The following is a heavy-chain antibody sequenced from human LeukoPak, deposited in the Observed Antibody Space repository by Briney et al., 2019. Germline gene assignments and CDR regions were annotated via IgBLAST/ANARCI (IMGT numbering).Heavy chain of an antibody. CDR2: IHSSEGT. CDR1: GGSIIGYY. CDR3: ARHVYGEGMVV. Sequence: PSETLSLTCTVSGGSIIGYYWGWIRQPPGQGLECIGYIHSSEGTAHNASLKRRLTILLDTSKNQFSLTLSSVTAADTAVYYCARHVYGEGMVVWGKGTTVTVSS. V-gene: IGHV4-59*08. D-gene: IGHD4-17*01. J-gene: IGHJ6*04.